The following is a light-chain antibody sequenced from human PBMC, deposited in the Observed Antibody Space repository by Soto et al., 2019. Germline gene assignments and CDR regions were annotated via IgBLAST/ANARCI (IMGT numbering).Light chain of an antibody. CDR2: YNN. CDR1: NSNIASNT. Sequence: QYVLTQPPSSSDTPGQTVSISCSGSNSNIASNTVNWYQHLPGTAPKLLIYYNNQRPSGVPDRFSGSKSGTSASLAISGLQSEDESDYYCAAWDDTLQSYVYRTGTKVNV. CDR3: AAWDDTLQSYV. J-gene: IGLJ1*01. V-gene: IGLV1-44*01.